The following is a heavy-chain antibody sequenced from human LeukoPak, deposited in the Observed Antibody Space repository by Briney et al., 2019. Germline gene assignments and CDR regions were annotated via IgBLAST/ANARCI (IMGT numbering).Heavy chain of an antibody. J-gene: IGHJ4*02. CDR3: ARSTVEMSTILSY. D-gene: IGHD5-24*01. CDR2: IYYSGST. V-gene: IGHV4-39*07. CDR1: GGSISSSSYY. Sequence: SETLSLTRTVSGGSISSSSYYWGWIRQPPGKGLERIGSIYYSGSTYYNPSLKSRVTISVDTSKNQFSLKLSSVTAADTAVYYCARSTVEMSTILSYWGQGILVTVSS.